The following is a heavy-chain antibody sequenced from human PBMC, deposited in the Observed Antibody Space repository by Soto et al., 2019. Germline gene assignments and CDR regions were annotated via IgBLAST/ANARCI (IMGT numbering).Heavy chain of an antibody. CDR3: ARPIQFYFDTSAQSAWFDP. CDR1: GGTFSRNS. D-gene: IGHD3-22*01. J-gene: IGHJ5*02. V-gene: IGHV1-69*12. CDR2: IIPIFGTP. Sequence: QVQLVQSGADVKKPGSSVKASCKASGGTFSRNSISWVRQAPGQGLEWMGGIIPIFGTPNYAQKFQGRLTITADESTSTAYRELGSLRSDDTAVYYCARPIQFYFDTSAQSAWFDPWGQGTLVTVFS.